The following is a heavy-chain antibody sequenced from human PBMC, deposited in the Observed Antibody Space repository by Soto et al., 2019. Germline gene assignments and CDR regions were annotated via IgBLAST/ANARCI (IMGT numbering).Heavy chain of an antibody. CDR1: GFSLSTIGVG. CDR3: VHRRGDGYGMGV. D-gene: IGHD2-21*01. Sequence: QITLKESGPTLVKPTQTLTLTCTFSGFSLSTIGVGVGWIRQPLGKALEWLALIYWNDDKRYSPSLKSRLTVTKDTSKNQVVLTMTNMDPVDTGTYYCVHRRGDGYGMGVWGQGTTVTVSS. J-gene: IGHJ6*02. CDR2: IYWNDDK. V-gene: IGHV2-5*01.